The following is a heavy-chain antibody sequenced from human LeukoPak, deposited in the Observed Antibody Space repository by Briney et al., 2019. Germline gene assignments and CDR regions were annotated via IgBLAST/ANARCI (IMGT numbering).Heavy chain of an antibody. CDR1: GGSISSSSYY. V-gene: IGHV4-39*07. Sequence: SETLSLTCTVSGGSISSSSYYWGWIRQPPGKGLEWIGSIYYSGSTYYNPSLKSRVTISVDTSKNQFSLKLSSVTAADTAVYYCARGGFGQLEYDWGQGTLVTVSS. D-gene: IGHD1-1*01. J-gene: IGHJ4*02. CDR3: ARGGFGQLEYD. CDR2: IYYSGST.